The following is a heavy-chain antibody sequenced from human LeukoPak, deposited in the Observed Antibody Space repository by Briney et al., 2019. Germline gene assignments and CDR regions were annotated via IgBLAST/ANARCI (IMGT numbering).Heavy chain of an antibody. CDR2: ISGSGGST. CDR3: AKDLARGNGMTTAFDY. J-gene: IGHJ4*02. D-gene: IGHD4-11*01. Sequence: GGSLRLSCAASGFTFSSYAMSWVRQAPGKGLEWVSAISGSGGSTYYADSVKGRFTISRGNSKNTLYLQMNSLRAEDMAVYYCAKDLARGNGMTTAFDYWGQGTLVSVSS. CDR1: GFTFSSYA. V-gene: IGHV3-23*01.